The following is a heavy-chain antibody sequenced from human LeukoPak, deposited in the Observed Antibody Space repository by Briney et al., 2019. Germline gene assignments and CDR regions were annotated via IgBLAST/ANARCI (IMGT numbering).Heavy chain of an antibody. CDR1: GFTFSSYG. J-gene: IGHJ4*02. CDR3: AKDWSRGLLHYYDSSNYGYFDY. Sequence: GGSLRLSCAASGFTFSSYGMHWVRQAPGKGLEWVAFIRYGGSNKYYADSVKGRFTISRDNSKNTLYLQMNSLRAEDTAVYYCAKDWSRGLLHYYDSSNYGYFDYWGQGTLVTVSS. CDR2: IRYGGSNK. V-gene: IGHV3-30*02. D-gene: IGHD3-22*01.